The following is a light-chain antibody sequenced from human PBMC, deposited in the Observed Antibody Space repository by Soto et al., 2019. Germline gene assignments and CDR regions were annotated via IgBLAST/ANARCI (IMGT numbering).Light chain of an antibody. CDR1: QSVSSY. CDR3: QQRSNWSYS. V-gene: IGKV3-11*01. J-gene: IGKJ2*01. Sequence: EIVLPHSPATLSLSPGERATLSCRASQSVSSYLAWYQQKPGQAPRLLIYDASNRATGIPARFSGSGSGTDFTLTISSLEPEDFAVYYCQQRSNWSYSFGQGTKLEIK. CDR2: DAS.